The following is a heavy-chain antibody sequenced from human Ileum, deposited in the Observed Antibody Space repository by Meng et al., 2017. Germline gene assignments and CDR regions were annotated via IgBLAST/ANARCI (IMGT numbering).Heavy chain of an antibody. V-gene: IGHV1-18*01. Sequence: VQLVQSGIEVKKPGASVKVSRKPSGYTFTTFGISWLRQAPGQGLEWMGWIDPGNGNRNFAQKFQDRITLTTDTTTTTAYMELRSLRSDDTAIFYCARDRQWVFDYWGQGTLVTVSS. D-gene: IGHD6-19*01. J-gene: IGHJ4*02. CDR2: IDPGNGNR. CDR1: GYTFTTFG. CDR3: ARDRQWVFDY.